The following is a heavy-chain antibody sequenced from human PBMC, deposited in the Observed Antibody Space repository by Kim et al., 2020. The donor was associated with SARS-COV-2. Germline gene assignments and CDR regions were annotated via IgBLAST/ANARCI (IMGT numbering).Heavy chain of an antibody. V-gene: IGHV4-39*01. CDR2: IYYSGST. D-gene: IGHD1-26*01. CDR3: ARRKRWEHQVVGAFDI. CDR1: GGSISSSSYY. Sequence: SETLSLTCTVSGGSISSSSYYWGWIRQPPGKGLEWIGSIYYSGSTYYNPSLKSRVTISVDTSKKQFSLKLNSVTAADTAVYYCARRKRWEHQVVGAFDIWGQGTMVTVSS. J-gene: IGHJ3*02.